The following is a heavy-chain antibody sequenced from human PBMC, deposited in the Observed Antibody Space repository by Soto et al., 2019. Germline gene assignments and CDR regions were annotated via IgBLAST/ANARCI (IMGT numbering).Heavy chain of an antibody. J-gene: IGHJ5*02. CDR2: ISSSGSTI. D-gene: IGHD3-16*01. CDR1: GFTFSSYE. Sequence: PVGSLRLSCAASGFTFSSYEMNWVRQAPGKGLEWVSYISSSGSTIFYADSVKGRFTISRDNARNSLYLQMNSLRADDTAVYYCARMGATSLRSPAWGQGTLVTVSS. CDR3: ARMGATSLRSPA. V-gene: IGHV3-48*03.